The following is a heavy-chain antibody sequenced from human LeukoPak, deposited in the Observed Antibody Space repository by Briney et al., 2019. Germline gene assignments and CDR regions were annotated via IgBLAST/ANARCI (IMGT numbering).Heavy chain of an antibody. V-gene: IGHV3-7*01. J-gene: IGHJ4*02. CDR2: IKQDGSEK. CDR1: GFTFSSYW. D-gene: IGHD4-11*01. CDR3: ASPFYSNYDPFDY. Sequence: PGGSLRLSCAASGFTFSSYWMSWVRQAPGKGLEWVANIKQDGSEKYYVDSVKGRFTISRDNAKNSLYLQMNSLRAEDTAVYYCASPFYSNYDPFDYWGQGTLVTVSS.